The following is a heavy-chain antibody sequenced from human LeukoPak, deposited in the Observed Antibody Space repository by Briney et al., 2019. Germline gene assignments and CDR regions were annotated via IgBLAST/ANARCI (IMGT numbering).Heavy chain of an antibody. Sequence: GRSLRLSCAASGFTFSSYGMHWVRQAQGKGLEWVAVISYDGSNKYYADSVKGRFTISRDNSKNTLYLQMNSLRAEDTAVYYCAKLTRDDAFDIWGQGTMVTVSS. CDR3: AKLTRDDAFDI. CDR2: ISYDGSNK. J-gene: IGHJ3*02. CDR1: GFTFSSYG. V-gene: IGHV3-30*18.